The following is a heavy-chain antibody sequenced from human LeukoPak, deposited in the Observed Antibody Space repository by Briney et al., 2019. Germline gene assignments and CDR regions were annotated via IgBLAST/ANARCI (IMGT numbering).Heavy chain of an antibody. CDR2: ISGSGGST. V-gene: IGHV3-23*01. D-gene: IGHD2-15*01. Sequence: GGSLRLSCAASGFTFSSYAMSWVRQAPGKGLEWVSAISGSGGSTYYADSVKGRFTISRDSSKNTLYLQMNSLRAEDTAVYYCAKDLRAIVVVVAAYFDYWGQGTLVTVSS. CDR3: AKDLRAIVVVVAAYFDY. CDR1: GFTFSSYA. J-gene: IGHJ4*02.